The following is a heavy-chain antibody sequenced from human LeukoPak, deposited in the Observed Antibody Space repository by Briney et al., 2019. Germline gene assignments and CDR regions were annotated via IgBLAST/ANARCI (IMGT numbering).Heavy chain of an antibody. CDR3: ARALVGAATLSY. J-gene: IGHJ4*02. CDR1: GYSFTTYW. Sequence: GESLKISCKGSGYSFTTYWIAWVRHMPGKGREWIGVIYPGDSDTRYSPSFQGQVTLSADKSISTAYLQWSSLKASDTAIYYCARALVGAATLSYWGQGTLVTVSS. D-gene: IGHD1-26*01. V-gene: IGHV5-51*01. CDR2: IYPGDSDT.